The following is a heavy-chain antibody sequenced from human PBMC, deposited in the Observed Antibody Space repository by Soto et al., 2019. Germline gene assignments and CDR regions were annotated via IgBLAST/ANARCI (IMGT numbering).Heavy chain of an antibody. J-gene: IGHJ4*02. CDR3: AREGSVAGTSLIDY. D-gene: IGHD6-19*01. CDR2: IWHDGSKT. Sequence: QVQLVESGGGVVQPGRSLRLSCAASGFIFSDYAIHWVRQAQGKGLEWVTVIWHDGSKTDYADSVKGRFSISRDNSENTLYLEMNNLRVEDTAVYYCAREGSVAGTSLIDYWGQGALVTVSS. CDR1: GFIFSDYA. V-gene: IGHV3-33*08.